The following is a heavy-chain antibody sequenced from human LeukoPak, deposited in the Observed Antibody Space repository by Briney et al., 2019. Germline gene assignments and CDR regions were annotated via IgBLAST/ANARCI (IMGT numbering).Heavy chain of an antibody. Sequence: ASVKVSCKASGYTFTGYYMHWVRHAPGQGIERMGRINPNSGGTNYAQKFQGRVTMTSDTSISTAYMELSRLRSDDTAVYYCARLTASDIVVVPAAIGYWGQGTLVTVSS. D-gene: IGHD2-2*02. J-gene: IGHJ4*02. CDR2: INPNSGGT. CDR1: GYTFTGYY. CDR3: ARLTASDIVVVPAAIGY. V-gene: IGHV1-2*06.